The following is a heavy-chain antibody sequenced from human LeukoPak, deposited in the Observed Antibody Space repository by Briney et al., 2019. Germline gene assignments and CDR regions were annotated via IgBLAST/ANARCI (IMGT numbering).Heavy chain of an antibody. D-gene: IGHD2/OR15-2a*01. Sequence: AGGSLRLSCAASGFTVSSNYMSWVRQAPGKGLEWVSVIYSGGSTYYADSVKGRFTISRDNSKNTLYLQMNSLRAEDTAVYYCAKDFILLLTDWGQGTLVTVSS. V-gene: IGHV3-66*01. J-gene: IGHJ4*02. CDR3: AKDFILLLTD. CDR2: IYSGGST. CDR1: GFTVSSNY.